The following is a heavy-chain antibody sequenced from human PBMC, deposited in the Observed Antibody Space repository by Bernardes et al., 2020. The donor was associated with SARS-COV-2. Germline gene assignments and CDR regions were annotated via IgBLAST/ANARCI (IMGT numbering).Heavy chain of an antibody. D-gene: IGHD3-10*01. CDR1: GGSISGFY. Sequence: SETLSLTCTLSGGSISGFYWSWIRQSPGKGLEWIGYIYSSGSTNNNPSLKSRVTISIDTSKNQFSLRVNSVTAADTAVYYCAREQNSLVRGVIDSWGQGILVTVSS. CDR2: IYSSGST. V-gene: IGHV4-59*01. J-gene: IGHJ5*01. CDR3: AREQNSLVRGVIDS.